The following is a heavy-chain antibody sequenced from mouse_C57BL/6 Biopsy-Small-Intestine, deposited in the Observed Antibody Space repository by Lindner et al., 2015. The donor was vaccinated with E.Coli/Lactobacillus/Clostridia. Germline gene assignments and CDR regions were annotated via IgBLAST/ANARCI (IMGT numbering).Heavy chain of an antibody. CDR2: ANPNSGDT. D-gene: IGHD3-2*01. CDR1: GYTFTNYG. Sequence: SVKVSCKASGYTFTNYGISWVRQAPGQGLEWLGWANPNSGDTYSVHKIQGRVTMTTDTSTSTAYLEMTGLTSDDTAVYYCATAEYCSGRSCYSFDLWGQGTLITVSA. J-gene: IGHJ3*01. V-gene: IGHV1-81*01. CDR3: ATAEYCSGRSCYSFDL.